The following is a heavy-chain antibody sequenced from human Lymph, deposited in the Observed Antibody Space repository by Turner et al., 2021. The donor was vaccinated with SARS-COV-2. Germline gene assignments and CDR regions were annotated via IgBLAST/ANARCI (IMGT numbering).Heavy chain of an antibody. CDR2: MNPNRGNT. V-gene: IGHV1-8*02. CDR3: ARGRYSGGGMDV. D-gene: IGHD1-26*01. J-gene: IGHJ6*02. Sequence: QVQLVQSGAEVKKPGASVKVSCKAPGYTFTSYDINWVRQATGQGLEWMGWMNPNRGNTGYGQKFQGRVTMTRNTSISTAYMELSSLRSEDTAVYYCARGRYSGGGMDVWGQGTTVTVSS. CDR1: GYTFTSYD.